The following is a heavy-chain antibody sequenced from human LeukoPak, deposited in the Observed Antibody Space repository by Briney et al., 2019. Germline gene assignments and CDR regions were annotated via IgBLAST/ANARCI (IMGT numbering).Heavy chain of an antibody. Sequence: KPSETLSLTCTVSGGSISSSSYYWGWIRQPPGKGLEWIGSIYYSGSTNYNPSLKSRVTISVDTSKNQFSLKLSSVTAADTAVYYCASTYYYDSSGYYIADYWGQGTLVTVSS. V-gene: IGHV4-39*07. CDR3: ASTYYYDSSGYYIADY. J-gene: IGHJ4*02. CDR1: GGSISSSSYY. CDR2: IYYSGST. D-gene: IGHD3-22*01.